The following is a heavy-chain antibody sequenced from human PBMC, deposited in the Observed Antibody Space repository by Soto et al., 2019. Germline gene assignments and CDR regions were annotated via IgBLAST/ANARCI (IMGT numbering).Heavy chain of an antibody. J-gene: IGHJ3*02. CDR1: GGTFSSYA. CDR3: ARDDSSGHDAFDI. V-gene: IGHV1-69*13. Sequence: SVKVSCKASGGTFSSYAISWVRQAPGQGLEWMGGIIPIFGTANYAQKFQGRVTITADESTSTAYMELSSLSAEDTAVYYWARDDSSGHDAFDIWGQGTMVTVSS. CDR2: IIPIFGTA. D-gene: IGHD3-22*01.